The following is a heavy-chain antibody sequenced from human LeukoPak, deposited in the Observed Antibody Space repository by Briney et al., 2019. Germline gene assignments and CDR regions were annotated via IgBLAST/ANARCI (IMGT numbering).Heavy chain of an antibody. CDR2: ISGSGGST. Sequence: GGSLRLSCAASGFTFSDYYMSWIRQAPGKGLEWVSAISGSGGSTYYADSVKGRFTISRDNSKNTLYLQMNSLRAEDTAVYYCAKFGYGFDYWGQGTLVTVSS. J-gene: IGHJ4*02. CDR1: GFTFSDYY. D-gene: IGHD3-10*01. V-gene: IGHV3-23*01. CDR3: AKFGYGFDY.